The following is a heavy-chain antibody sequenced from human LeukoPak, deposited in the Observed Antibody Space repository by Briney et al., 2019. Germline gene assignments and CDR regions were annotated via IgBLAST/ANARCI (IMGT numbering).Heavy chain of an antibody. D-gene: IGHD1-26*01. J-gene: IGHJ3*02. V-gene: IGHV4-39*01. Sequence: SETLSLTCTVSGGSISSSSYYWGWIRQPPGKGLEWIGSIHYSGSTYYNPSLKSRVTISVDTSKNQFSLKLSSVTAADRAVYCCARHGGYAYAFDIWGQGTTVTVSS. CDR3: ARHGGYAYAFDI. CDR2: IHYSGST. CDR1: GGSISSSSYY.